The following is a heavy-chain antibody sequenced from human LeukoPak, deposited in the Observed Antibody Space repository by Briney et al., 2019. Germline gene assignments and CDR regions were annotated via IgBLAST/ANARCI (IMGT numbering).Heavy chain of an antibody. Sequence: GASVKVSCKVSGYTLTELSMHWVRQAPGKGLEWMGGFDPEDGETIYAQKFQGRVTMTEDTSTDTAYMELSSLRSEDTAVYYCATGVLLWFGGTPGNDYWGQGTLVSVFS. CDR1: GYTLTELS. D-gene: IGHD3-10*01. CDR2: FDPEDGET. V-gene: IGHV1-24*01. CDR3: ATGVLLWFGGTPGNDY. J-gene: IGHJ4*02.